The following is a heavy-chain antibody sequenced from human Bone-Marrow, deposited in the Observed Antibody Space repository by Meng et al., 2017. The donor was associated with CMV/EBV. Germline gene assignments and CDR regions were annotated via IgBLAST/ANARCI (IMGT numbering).Heavy chain of an antibody. CDR2: ISSSSSYI. CDR1: GFTFSSYS. V-gene: IGHV3-21*01. D-gene: IGHD2-2*03. CDR3: ARDTHGYCSSTSCSDACDI. Sequence: GESLKISCAASGFTFSSYSMNWVRQAPGKGLEWVSSISSSSSYIYYADSVKGRFTISRDNAKNSLYLQMSSLRAEDTAVYYCARDTHGYCSSTSCSDACDIWGQGTVVNV. J-gene: IGHJ3*02.